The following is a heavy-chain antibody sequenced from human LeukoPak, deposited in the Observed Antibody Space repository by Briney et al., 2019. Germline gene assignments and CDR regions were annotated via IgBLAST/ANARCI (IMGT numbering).Heavy chain of an antibody. D-gene: IGHD2-15*01. CDR3: ARDVPSRGICSGGSCYGYGPNWFDT. V-gene: IGHV4-61*02. Sequence: PSETLSLTCTVSGGSISSGSYYWSWIRQPAGKGLEWIGRIYTSGSTNYNPSLKSRVTISVDTSKNQFSLKLSSVTAADTAVYYCARDVPSRGICSGGSCYGYGPNWFDTWGQGTLVTVSS. CDR1: GGSISSGSYY. CDR2: IYTSGST. J-gene: IGHJ5*02.